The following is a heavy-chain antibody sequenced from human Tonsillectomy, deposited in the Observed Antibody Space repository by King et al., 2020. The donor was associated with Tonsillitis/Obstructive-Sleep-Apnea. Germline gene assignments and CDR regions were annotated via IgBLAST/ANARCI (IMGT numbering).Heavy chain of an antibody. D-gene: IGHD6-13*01. CDR3: ARGREGITAAGPFDY. CDR1: GGSFSGYY. J-gene: IGHJ4*02. Sequence: VQLQQWGAGLLKPSETLSLTCAVYGGSFSGYYWNWIRQPPGKGLEWIGEINHSGSTNQTPSLKSRVTISVDTSKNQFSLKLSSVTAADTAVYYCARGREGITAAGPFDYWGQGTLVTVSS. V-gene: IGHV4-34*01. CDR2: INHSGST.